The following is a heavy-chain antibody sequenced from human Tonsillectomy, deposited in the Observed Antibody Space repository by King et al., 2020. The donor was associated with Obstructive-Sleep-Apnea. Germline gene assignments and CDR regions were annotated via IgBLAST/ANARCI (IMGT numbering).Heavy chain of an antibody. CDR3: ARLSYYISDRGGVHYSPNSFDV. V-gene: IGHV5-51*01. CDR1: GYSFTRNW. J-gene: IGHJ3*01. D-gene: IGHD2-21*01. Sequence: QLVQSGAEVRKPGDSLKISCQTSGYSFTRNWITWVRQMPGKGLEWMGIIFPDDSDSRYSPSFQGHVTISVDKSLRTAYLQLHSLQASDTAIYYCARLSYYISDRGGVHYSPNSFDVWGQGTLVTVSS. CDR2: IFPDDSDS.